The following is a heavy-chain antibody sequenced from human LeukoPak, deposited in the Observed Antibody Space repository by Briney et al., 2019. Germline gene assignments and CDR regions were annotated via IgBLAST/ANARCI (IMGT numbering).Heavy chain of an antibody. Sequence: PSETLSLTCTVSGGSISSYYWSWIRQPPGKGLEWIGYIYYSGNTHYNPSLKSRVTISVDTSKDQFSLKLSSVTAADTAVYYCASRHSKQQPYYYYMDIWGKGTTVTVSS. CDR3: ASRHSKQQPYYYYMDI. CDR2: IYYSGNT. CDR1: GGSISSYY. V-gene: IGHV4-59*01. J-gene: IGHJ6*03. D-gene: IGHD6-13*01.